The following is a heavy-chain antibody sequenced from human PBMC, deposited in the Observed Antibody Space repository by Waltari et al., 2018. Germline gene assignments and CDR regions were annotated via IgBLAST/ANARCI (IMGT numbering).Heavy chain of an antibody. CDR2: IYPSDSDT. CDR1: EYNLNTYW. V-gene: IGHV5-51*03. D-gene: IGHD3-10*01. J-gene: IGHJ5*02. CDR3: ARGSRDDWFDP. Sequence: QLVQPGAEVIKAGESLKISRKGSEYNLNTYWVAWVRQMPGEGLEWMGIIYPSDSDTRYSPSVQGQVTISADKSSNTVYLQWSSLEASDTATYYCARGSRDDWFDPWGQGTLVTVSS.